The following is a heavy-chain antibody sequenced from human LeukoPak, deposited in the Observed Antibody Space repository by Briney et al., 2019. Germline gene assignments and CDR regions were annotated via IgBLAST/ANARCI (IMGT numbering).Heavy chain of an antibody. Sequence: SVKVSCKASGGTFSSYAISWVRQAPGQGLEWMGGIIPIFGTANYAQKFQGGVTITADESTSTAYMELSSLRSEDTAVYYCAIRGGVWELPYYFDYWGQGTLVTVSS. CDR3: AIRGGVWELPYYFDY. V-gene: IGHV1-69*13. D-gene: IGHD1-26*01. CDR1: GGTFSSYA. CDR2: IIPIFGTA. J-gene: IGHJ4*02.